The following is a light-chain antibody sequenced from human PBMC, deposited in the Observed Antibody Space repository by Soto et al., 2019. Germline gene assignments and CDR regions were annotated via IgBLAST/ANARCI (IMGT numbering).Light chain of an antibody. Sequence: TQMTQSPSTLSASVGDSVSITCRASRDIGTWLAWFQQKPGRAPNLLIYRASTLARGVPSRFSGSGPGTEFTLTISSLQPDDFATYYCHRHETYPLAFGGGTKVDI. V-gene: IGKV1-5*03. CDR1: RDIGTW. CDR3: HRHETYPLA. J-gene: IGKJ4*01. CDR2: RAS.